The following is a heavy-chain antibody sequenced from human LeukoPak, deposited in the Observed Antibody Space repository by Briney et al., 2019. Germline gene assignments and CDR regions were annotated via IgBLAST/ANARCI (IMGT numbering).Heavy chain of an antibody. V-gene: IGHV3-23*01. CDR3: AKTPGVNPLYYYDSSGYWFDY. CDR2: LSGSGGDT. Sequence: GGSLRLSCAASGFTFSSYAMSWVRQAPGKGLEWVSALSGSGGDTYYADSVKGRFTISRDNSKNTLYLQMNSLRAEDTAVYYCAKTPGVNPLYYYDSSGYWFDYWGQGTLVTVSS. CDR1: GFTFSSYA. D-gene: IGHD3-22*01. J-gene: IGHJ4*02.